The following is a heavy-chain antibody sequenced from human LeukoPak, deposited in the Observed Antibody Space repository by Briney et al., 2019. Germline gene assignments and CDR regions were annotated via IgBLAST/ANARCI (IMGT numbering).Heavy chain of an antibody. V-gene: IGHV1-3*01. CDR1: GYAFTSYA. J-gene: IGHJ4*02. CDR3: ARLRGYSYNFDY. Sequence: ASVKVSCKASGYAFTSYAMHWVRQAPGQRLEWMGWINAGNANTKYSQKFQGRVTITRDTSASTAYMELSSLRSEDTAIYYCARLRGYSYNFDYWGQETLVTVSS. CDR2: INAGNANT. D-gene: IGHD5-18*01.